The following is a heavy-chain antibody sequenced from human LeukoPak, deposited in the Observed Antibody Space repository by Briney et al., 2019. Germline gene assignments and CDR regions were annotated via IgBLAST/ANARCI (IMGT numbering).Heavy chain of an antibody. D-gene: IGHD3-22*01. CDR1: GGSFSGYY. J-gene: IGHJ4*02. Sequence: SETLSLTCAVYGGSFSGYYWSWIRRPPGKGLEWIGEINHSGSTNYNPSLKSRVTISVDTSKNQFSLKLSSVTAADTAVYYCASNYYDSSGFGTFDYWGQGTLVTVSS. CDR3: ASNYYDSSGFGTFDY. CDR2: INHSGST. V-gene: IGHV4-34*01.